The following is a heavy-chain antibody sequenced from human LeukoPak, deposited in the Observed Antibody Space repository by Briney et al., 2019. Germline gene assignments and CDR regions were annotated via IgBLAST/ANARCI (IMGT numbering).Heavy chain of an antibody. D-gene: IGHD3/OR15-3a*01. V-gene: IGHV3-7*03. J-gene: IGHJ4*02. CDR3: ARISPLDWNPFDY. Sequence: GGSLRLSCEASGFSMSVYWMSWVRQAPGKGLEWVGNIKQDGSERNYVDSVKGRFTISRDNSKNTLYLQMNSLRAEDTAVYYCARISPLDWNPFDYWGQGTLVTVSS. CDR2: IKQDGSER. CDR1: GFSMSVYW.